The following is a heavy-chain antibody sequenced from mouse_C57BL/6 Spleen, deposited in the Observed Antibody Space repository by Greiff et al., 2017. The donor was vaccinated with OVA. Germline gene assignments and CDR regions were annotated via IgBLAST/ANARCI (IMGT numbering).Heavy chain of an antibody. CDR1: GFTFSDYY. CDR3: AREGNYRYFDV. V-gene: IGHV5-16*01. Sequence: EVQLVESEGGLVQPGSSMKLSCTASGFTFSDYYMAWVRQVPGKGLEWVANINYDGSSTYYLDSLKSRFIISRDNAKNILYLQMSSLKSEDTATYYCAREGNYRYFDVWGTGTTVTVSS. J-gene: IGHJ1*03. CDR2: INYDGSST.